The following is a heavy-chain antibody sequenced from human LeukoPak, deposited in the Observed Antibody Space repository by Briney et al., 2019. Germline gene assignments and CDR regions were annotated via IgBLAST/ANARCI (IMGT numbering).Heavy chain of an antibody. D-gene: IGHD5-24*01. Sequence: SETLSLTCTVSGGSINNGGYYWSWIRQHPGKGREWIGYIYYSGSSYYNPSLRSRVTISVDTSKNHFSLKLSSATAADTAVYYCARNRDGYNSFDYWGQGTLVTVSS. V-gene: IGHV4-31*03. CDR3: ARNRDGYNSFDY. CDR1: GGSINNGGYY. J-gene: IGHJ4*02. CDR2: IYYSGSS.